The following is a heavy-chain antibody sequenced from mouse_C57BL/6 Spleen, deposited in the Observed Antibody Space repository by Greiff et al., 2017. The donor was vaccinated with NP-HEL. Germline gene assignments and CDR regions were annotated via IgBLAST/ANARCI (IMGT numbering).Heavy chain of an antibody. CDR3: ARYRDYGGYYAMDD. CDR2: IWTGGGT. V-gene: IGHV2-9-1*01. D-gene: IGHD2-4*01. CDR1: GFSLTSYA. J-gene: IGHJ4*01. Sequence: VQLQQSGPGLVAPSQSLSITCTVSGFSLTSYAISWVRQPPGKGLEWLGVIWTGGGTYYNSALKSRLSISKDNSKSQVFLKMNSLQTDDTARYYGARYRDYGGYYAMDDWGQGTSVTVSS.